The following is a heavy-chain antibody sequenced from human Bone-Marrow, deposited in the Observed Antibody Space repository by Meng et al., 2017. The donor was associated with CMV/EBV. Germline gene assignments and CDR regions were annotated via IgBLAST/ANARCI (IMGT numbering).Heavy chain of an antibody. D-gene: IGHD4-17*01. CDR1: GFIFDDHG. Sequence: GGSLKISCVASGFIFDDHGMVWVRQAPGEGLEWISGIKWDGSGPGYADSVKGRFTISRDNAKNSLYLQMNSLRAEDTALYYCAKDMSPDYEGSNWFDPWGRGTLVTVSS. CDR3: AKDMSPDYEGSNWFDP. V-gene: IGHV3-20*04. J-gene: IGHJ5*02. CDR2: IKWDGSGP.